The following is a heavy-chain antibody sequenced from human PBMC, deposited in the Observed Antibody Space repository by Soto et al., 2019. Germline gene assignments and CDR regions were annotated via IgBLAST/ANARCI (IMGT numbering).Heavy chain of an antibody. CDR3: ARLGGSSWLNWFDP. J-gene: IGHJ5*02. D-gene: IGHD6-13*01. Sequence: TSETLSLTCTVSGGSISSYYWSWIRQPPGKGLEWIGYIYYSGSTNYNPSLKSRVTISVDTSKNQFSLKLSSVTAADTAVYYCARLGGSSWLNWFDPWGQGTLVTV. CDR1: GGSISSYY. CDR2: IYYSGST. V-gene: IGHV4-59*08.